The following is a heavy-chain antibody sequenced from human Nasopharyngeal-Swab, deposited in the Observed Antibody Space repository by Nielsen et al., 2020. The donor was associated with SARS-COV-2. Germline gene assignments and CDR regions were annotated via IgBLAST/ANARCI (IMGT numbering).Heavy chain of an antibody. V-gene: IGHV3-23*01. D-gene: IGHD2-21*02. J-gene: IGHJ4*02. CDR2: ISGHTGNS. CDR1: GFTFSSPD. CDR3: AKDGDWNYRFWFSF. Sequence: GESLKISCAASGFTFSSPDMSWVRQAPGKGLDWLSTISGHTGNSYYRDSVRGRFTISRDNPENTLYLQLNSLRAEDTAVYYCAKDGDWNYRFWFSFWGQGTLVTVSS.